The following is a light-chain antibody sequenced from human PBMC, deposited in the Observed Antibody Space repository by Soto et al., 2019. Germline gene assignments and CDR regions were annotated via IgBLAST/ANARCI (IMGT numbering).Light chain of an antibody. J-gene: IGKJ4*01. CDR3: QEYYDSSPA. CDR1: QTISTW. Sequence: DIHMTQSPSTLSASVGDRVTITCRASQTISTWLAWYQQKPGKAPKLLIYDVSSLESGVPTRFSGSGSGTEFPLTINSLQPDDFATYYCQEYYDSSPAFGGGTKVAI. V-gene: IGKV1-5*01. CDR2: DVS.